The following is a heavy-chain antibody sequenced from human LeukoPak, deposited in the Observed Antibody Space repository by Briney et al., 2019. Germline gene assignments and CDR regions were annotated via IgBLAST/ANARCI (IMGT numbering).Heavy chain of an antibody. CDR3: ARQDCSGGSCYSGVGWFDP. J-gene: IGHJ5*02. Sequence: GESLKISCKGSGYSFTNYWIAWVRQMPGKVLEWMGIIYPGDSDTRYSPSFQGQVTISADKSISTAYLQWSSLKASDTAIYYCARQDCSGGSCYSGVGWFDPWGQGTLVTVSS. CDR2: IYPGDSDT. V-gene: IGHV5-51*01. CDR1: GYSFTNYW. D-gene: IGHD2-15*01.